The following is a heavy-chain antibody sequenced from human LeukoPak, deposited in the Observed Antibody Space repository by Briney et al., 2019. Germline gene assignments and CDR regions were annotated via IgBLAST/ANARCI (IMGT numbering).Heavy chain of an antibody. J-gene: IGHJ6*04. CDR3: VRNSGDCSVGSCYIRRGGIDV. CDR1: VFTFSTYN. CDR2: ISISTTYI. Sequence: GGSLRLSCAASVFTFSTYNMNWVRQAPGKGLEGVSSISISTTYIYYADSVKGRFTISRDNTKNTLYLQMNSLRAEDTAVYYCVRNSGDCSVGSCYIRRGGIDVWGKGTTVTVSS. D-gene: IGHD2-15*01. V-gene: IGHV3-21*01.